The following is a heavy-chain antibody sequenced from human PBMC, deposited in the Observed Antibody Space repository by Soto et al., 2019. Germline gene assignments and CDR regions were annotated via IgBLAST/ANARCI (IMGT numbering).Heavy chain of an antibody. D-gene: IGHD6-19*01. V-gene: IGHV3-9*01. CDR3: AKALSSQRYAFDI. CDR2: ISWNSGSI. CDR1: GFTFDDYA. J-gene: IGHJ3*02. Sequence: GGALRLSCAASGFTFDDYAMHWVRQAPGKGLEWVSGISWNSGSIGYADSVKGRFTISRDNAKNSLYLQMNSLRAEDTALYYCAKALSSQRYAFDIWGQGTMVTVSS.